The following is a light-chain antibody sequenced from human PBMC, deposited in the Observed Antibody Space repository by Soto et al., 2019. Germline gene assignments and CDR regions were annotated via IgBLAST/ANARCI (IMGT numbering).Light chain of an antibody. CDR1: ESISNN. CDR3: QQYNNWPQT. J-gene: IGKJ1*01. Sequence: EIVMTQSPATLSVSPGERATLSCRAGESISNNLAWYQQKPGQAPRLLIYGAATRAAGIPARFSGRGSGTDFTLTISGLQSEDFAVYYCQQYNNWPQTFGQGTKVDI. CDR2: GAA. V-gene: IGKV3-15*01.